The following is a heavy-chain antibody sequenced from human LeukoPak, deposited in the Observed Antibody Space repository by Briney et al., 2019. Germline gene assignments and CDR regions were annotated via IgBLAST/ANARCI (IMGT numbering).Heavy chain of an antibody. Sequence: PSETLSLTCTVSGGSISSYYWSWIRQPPGKGLEWIGYIYYSGSTNYNPSLKSRVTISVDTSKNQFSLKLSSVTAADTAVYYCARATAVAGPAILDYWGQGTLVTASS. CDR1: GGSISSYY. D-gene: IGHD6-19*01. J-gene: IGHJ4*02. V-gene: IGHV4-59*01. CDR3: ARATAVAGPAILDY. CDR2: IYYSGST.